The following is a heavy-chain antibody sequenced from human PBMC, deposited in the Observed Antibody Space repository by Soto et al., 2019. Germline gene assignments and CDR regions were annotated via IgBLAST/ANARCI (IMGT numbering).Heavy chain of an antibody. CDR3: VKQAHGLDGVAFDY. CDR2: VSTSGRST. CDR1: GFTFSSYW. V-gene: IGHV3-64D*06. Sequence: PGGSLRLSCAASGFTFSSYWMHWVRQAPGKGLEAISAVSTSGRSTYYADSVKDRFTISRDNSKNTLFLQMGSLRPEDTAIYYCVKQAHGLDGVAFDYWGQGTQVTVSS. D-gene: IGHD2-15*01. J-gene: IGHJ4*02.